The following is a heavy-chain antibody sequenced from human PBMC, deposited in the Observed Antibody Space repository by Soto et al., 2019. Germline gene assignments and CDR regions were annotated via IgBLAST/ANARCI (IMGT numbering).Heavy chain of an antibody. CDR1: GYTFTGHY. J-gene: IGHJ6*02. D-gene: IGHD3-10*01. V-gene: IGHV1-2*02. CDR2: LKSDNGGK. Sequence: QVQLVQSGAEVKPPGASVEVSCKASGYTFTGHYMHWVRQVSGKRLEYLGWLKSDNGGKYYTPRIQARVTFTRDTPTRTAYMELSGLQSDDTAVYFCARDLCPLGSGSPCPLYGLDIWGQGTKVVVSS. CDR3: ARDLCPLGSGSPCPLYGLDI.